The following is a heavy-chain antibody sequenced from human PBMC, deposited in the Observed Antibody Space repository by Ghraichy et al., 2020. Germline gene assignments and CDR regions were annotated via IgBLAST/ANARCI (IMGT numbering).Heavy chain of an antibody. Sequence: GGSLRLSCAASGFTFITHTMNWVRQAPGKGLEWVSSISSSGSYIHYADSVKGRFTISRDNAKNSLYLQMNSLRVEDTALYYCARETADSSGWSPLDYWGQGTLVTVSS. V-gene: IGHV3-21*01. CDR2: ISSSGSYI. D-gene: IGHD6-19*01. J-gene: IGHJ4*02. CDR3: ARETADSSGWSPLDY. CDR1: GFTFITHT.